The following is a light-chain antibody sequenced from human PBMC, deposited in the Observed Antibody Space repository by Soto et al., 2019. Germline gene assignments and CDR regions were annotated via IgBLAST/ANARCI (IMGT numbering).Light chain of an antibody. CDR1: QRINSN. J-gene: IGKJ2*01. V-gene: IGKV3-15*01. CDR2: GAS. Sequence: ETVMTQSPATLSVSPGERATLSCRASQRINSNLAWYQQKPGQAPRLLIYGASTRATGIPARFSGSGYGTEFPLTISSLQSEDFAVYYCQQYNAWTSGYAFGQGTKLEIK. CDR3: QQYNAWTSGYA.